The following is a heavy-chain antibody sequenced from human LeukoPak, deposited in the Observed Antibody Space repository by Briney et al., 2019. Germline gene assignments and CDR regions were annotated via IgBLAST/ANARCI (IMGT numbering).Heavy chain of an antibody. D-gene: IGHD3-3*02. Sequence: PSETLSLTCAVYGGSFSGYYWSWIRQPPGKGLEWIGEINHSGSTNYNPSLKSRVTISVDTSKNQFSLKLSSVTAADTAVYYCARLRRSRLAEFDYWGQGTTVTVSS. CDR1: GGSFSGYY. CDR2: INHSGST. J-gene: IGHJ4*02. CDR3: ARLRRSRLAEFDY. V-gene: IGHV4-34*01.